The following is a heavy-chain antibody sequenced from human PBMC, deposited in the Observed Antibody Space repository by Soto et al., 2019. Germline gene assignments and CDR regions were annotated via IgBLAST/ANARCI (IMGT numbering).Heavy chain of an antibody. CDR1: GYTFTGYY. CDR3: ARDSCGGGSCYSYFDY. CDR2: INPNSGGT. V-gene: IGHV1-2*04. Sequence: XVKVSCKASGYTFTGYYMHWVRQAPGQGLEWMGWINPNSGGTNYAQKFQGWVTMTRDTSISTAYMELSRLRSDDTAVYYCARDSCGGGSCYSYFDYWGQGTLVTVSS. D-gene: IGHD2-15*01. J-gene: IGHJ4*02.